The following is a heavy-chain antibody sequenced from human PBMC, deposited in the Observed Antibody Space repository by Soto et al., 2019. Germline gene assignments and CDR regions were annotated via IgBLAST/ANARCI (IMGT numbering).Heavy chain of an antibody. CDR2: IIPIFGTT. J-gene: IGHJ5*02. Sequence: QVQLVQSGAEVKKPGSSVKVSCKASGGTFSNYAITWVRQAPGQGLEWLGRIIPIFGTTDYAQKFQGRVTITADESTTTAYMELSSLRSDDTAVYYCAKDGGREGYVGSWCDPWGQGTLVTVSS. CDR3: AKDGGREGYVGSWCDP. CDR1: GGTFSNYA. V-gene: IGHV1-69*15. D-gene: IGHD5-12*01.